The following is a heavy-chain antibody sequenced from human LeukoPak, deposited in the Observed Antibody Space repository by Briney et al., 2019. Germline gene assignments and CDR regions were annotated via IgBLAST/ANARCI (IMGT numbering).Heavy chain of an antibody. Sequence: GRSLRLSCAASGSTFSSYGMHWVRQAPGKGLEWVAVISYDGSNKYYADSVKGRFTISRDNSKNTLYLQMNSLRAEDTAVYYCARSEGKPVTSEITMIVVVITPNFDYWGQGTLVTVSS. D-gene: IGHD3-22*01. CDR3: ARSEGKPVTSEITMIVVVITPNFDY. J-gene: IGHJ4*02. CDR2: ISYDGSNK. V-gene: IGHV3-30*19. CDR1: GSTFSSYG.